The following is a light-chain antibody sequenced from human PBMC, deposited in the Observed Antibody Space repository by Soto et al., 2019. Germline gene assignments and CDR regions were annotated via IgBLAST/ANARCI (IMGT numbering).Light chain of an antibody. J-gene: IGKJ1*01. CDR3: QQYNSYSST. V-gene: IGKV1-5*01. Sequence: DIQMTQSPSSVSASVGDRVTISCRASEGINSRLAWYQQKPGNAPKLLIYDASTLESGVPSRFTGSGSGTEFTLTISSLQPDDFATYYCQQYNSYSSTFGRGTKVDIK. CDR2: DAS. CDR1: EGINSR.